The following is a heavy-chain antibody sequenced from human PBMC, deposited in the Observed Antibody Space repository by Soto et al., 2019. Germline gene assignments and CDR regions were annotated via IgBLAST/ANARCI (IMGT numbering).Heavy chain of an antibody. CDR2: IYHSGST. CDR3: ARATITMVRGVIIAVHFDY. CDR1: GGSISSGGYS. J-gene: IGHJ4*02. D-gene: IGHD3-10*01. Sequence: SETLSLTCAVSGGSISSGGYSWSWIQQPPGKGLEWIGYIYHSGSTYYNPSLKSRVTISVDRSKNQFSLKLSSVTAADTAVYYCARATITMVRGVIIAVHFDYWGQGTLVTVSS. V-gene: IGHV4-30-2*01.